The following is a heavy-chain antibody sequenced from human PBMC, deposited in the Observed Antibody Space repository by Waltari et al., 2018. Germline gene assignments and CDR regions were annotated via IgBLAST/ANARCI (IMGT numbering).Heavy chain of an antibody. D-gene: IGHD3-10*01. V-gene: IGHV3-7*01. CDR1: GFTFSSYW. J-gene: IGHJ6*03. CDR3: ARDYGSGNRHYYYYMDV. Sequence: EVQLVESGGGLVQPGGSLRLSCAASGFTFSSYWMSWVRQAPGKGLEWVANIKQDGSEKYYGDSVKGRVTISRDNAKNSLYLQMNSLRAEDTAVYYCARDYGSGNRHYYYYMDVWGKGTTVTISS. CDR2: IKQDGSEK.